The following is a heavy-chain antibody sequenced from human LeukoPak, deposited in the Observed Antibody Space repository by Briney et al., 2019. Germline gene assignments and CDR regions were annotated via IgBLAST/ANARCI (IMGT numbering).Heavy chain of an antibody. J-gene: IGHJ6*02. Sequence: PGGSLRLSCAASGFTFSSYGMHWVRQAPGKGLEWVANIKQDGSQKYYVDSVKGRFTISRDNAKNSLYLQMNSLRAEDTAVYYCAKDRIRSYYYDSSGSMDVWGQGTTVTVSS. D-gene: IGHD3-22*01. CDR1: GFTFSSYG. CDR2: IKQDGSQK. CDR3: AKDRIRSYYYDSSGSMDV. V-gene: IGHV3-7*01.